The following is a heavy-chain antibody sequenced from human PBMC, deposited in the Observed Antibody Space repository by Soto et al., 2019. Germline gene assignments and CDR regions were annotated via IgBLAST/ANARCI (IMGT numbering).Heavy chain of an antibody. Sequence: SETLSLTCTVSGGSISDYYWSWIRQPPGKGLEWIGYIYYSGGTNYNPSLKSRVTISIDTSKNQFSLKLSSVTAADTAVYYCARRYCSGGSCYAAFDYWGQGTLVTVSS. D-gene: IGHD2-15*01. CDR3: ARRYCSGGSCYAAFDY. CDR2: IYYSGGT. V-gene: IGHV4-59*01. J-gene: IGHJ4*02. CDR1: GGSISDYY.